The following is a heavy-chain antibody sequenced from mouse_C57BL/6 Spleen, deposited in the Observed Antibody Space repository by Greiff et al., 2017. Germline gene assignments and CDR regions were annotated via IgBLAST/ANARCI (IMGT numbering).Heavy chain of an antibody. D-gene: IGHD1-1*01. Sequence: VQLKQSGPELVKPGASVKIPCKASGYTFTDYNMDWVKQSHGKSLEWIGDINPNNGGTIYNQKFKGKATLTVDKSSSTAYMELRSLTSEDTAVYYCARRITTVEEDWYFDVWGTGTTVTVSS. J-gene: IGHJ1*03. CDR1: GYTFTDYN. CDR3: ARRITTVEEDWYFDV. CDR2: INPNNGGT. V-gene: IGHV1-18*01.